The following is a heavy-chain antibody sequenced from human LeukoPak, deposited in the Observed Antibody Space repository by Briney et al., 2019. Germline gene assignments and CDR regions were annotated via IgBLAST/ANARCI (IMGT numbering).Heavy chain of an antibody. CDR2: ISGSGVST. D-gene: IGHD6-19*01. J-gene: IGHJ4*02. V-gene: IGHV3-23*01. CDR1: GFTFSSYA. CDR3: AKRDSTGWYSDY. Sequence: GGSLGLSCAASGFTFSSYAMSWVRQAPGKGLEWVSTISGSGVSTYYADSVKGRFTISRDNSKNTLYLQMKSLRAEDTAVYYCAKRDSTGWYSDYWGQGTLVTVSS.